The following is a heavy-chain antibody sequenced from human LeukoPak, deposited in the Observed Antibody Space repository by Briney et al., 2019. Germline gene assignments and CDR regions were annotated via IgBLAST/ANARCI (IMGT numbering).Heavy chain of an antibody. CDR3: AKVVGRDGYNWNWFDP. V-gene: IGHV3-23*01. CDR1: GFTFSSYA. CDR2: ISGSGGST. J-gene: IGHJ5*02. Sequence: GGSLRLSCAASGFTFSSYAMSWVRQAPGKGLEWVSAISGSGGSTYYADSVKGRFTISRDNSKNTLYLQMNSLRAEDTAVYYCAKVVGRDGYNWNWFDPWGQGTLVTVSS. D-gene: IGHD5-24*01.